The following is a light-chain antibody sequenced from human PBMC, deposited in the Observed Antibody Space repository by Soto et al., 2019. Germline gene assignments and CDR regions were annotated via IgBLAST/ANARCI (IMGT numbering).Light chain of an antibody. Sequence: QSALTQPASVSGSPGQSITLSCTGTSSDVGGYNYVSWYQQHPGKAPKLMIYDVTNRPSGVSNRFSGSKSGNTASLTISGLQAEDEADYYCSSYTTSSTYVFGPGTKLTVL. J-gene: IGLJ1*01. CDR3: SSYTTSSTYV. V-gene: IGLV2-14*01. CDR2: DVT. CDR1: SSDVGGYNY.